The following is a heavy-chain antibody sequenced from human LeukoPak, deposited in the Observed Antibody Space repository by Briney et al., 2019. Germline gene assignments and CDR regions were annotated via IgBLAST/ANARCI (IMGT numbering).Heavy chain of an antibody. CDR3: VRGYGPGY. Sequence: PSGTLSLTCAVSGDSISNINWWNWVRQPPWKGLEWIGEIDHRGNTNYNPSLKSRVTISVDRSKNQFSLQLTSVTAADTAMYYCVRGYGPGYWGRGTLVTVSA. CDR1: GDSISNINW. D-gene: IGHD4-17*01. V-gene: IGHV4-4*02. CDR2: IDHRGNT. J-gene: IGHJ4*02.